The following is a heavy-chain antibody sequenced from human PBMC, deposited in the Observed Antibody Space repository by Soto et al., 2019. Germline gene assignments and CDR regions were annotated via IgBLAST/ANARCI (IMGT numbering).Heavy chain of an antibody. CDR3: ARDAGTTSVIWFDP. CDR2: SIPIFGTA. D-gene: IGHD1-7*01. V-gene: IGHV1-69*13. J-gene: IGHJ5*02. CDR1: GCTFSSYA. Sequence: SVKVSCKASGCTFSSYAISWVRQAPGQGLEWMGGSIPIFGTANYAQKFQGRVTITADESTSTAYMELSSLRSEDTAVYYCARDAGTTSVIWFDPWGQGTLVPVSS.